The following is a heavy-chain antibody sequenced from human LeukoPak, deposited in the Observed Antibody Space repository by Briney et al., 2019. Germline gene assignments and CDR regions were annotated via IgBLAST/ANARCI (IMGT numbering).Heavy chain of an antibody. V-gene: IGHV4-38-2*02. CDR2: TSHSDSP. CDR3: ARDFGETSLPNWFDP. CDR1: GMSITSRHY. J-gene: IGHJ5*02. D-gene: IGHD3-16*01. Sequence: SETLSLTCSVSGMSITSRHYWGWSRQPPGKGVGWVGSTSHSDSPYYNPSLESRVTLSLYTSTNQYPLKLTSVTAADTAVYYCARDFGETSLPNWFDPWGQGTLVTVSS.